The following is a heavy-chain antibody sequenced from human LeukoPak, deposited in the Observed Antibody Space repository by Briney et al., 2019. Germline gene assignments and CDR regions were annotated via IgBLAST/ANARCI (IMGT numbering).Heavy chain of an antibody. V-gene: IGHV3-11*04. CDR2: ISSSGSTI. D-gene: IGHD2-8*01. CDR1: GFTFSDDY. Sequence: GGSLRLSCAVSGFTFSDDYMRWIRQAPRKGREWGSCISSSGSTIYYADSVKGRFTTSRDNAKNSIYLQMNSLRAEDTAVYYCARDSSGVPYWGQGTLVTVSS. J-gene: IGHJ4*02. CDR3: ARDSSGVPY.